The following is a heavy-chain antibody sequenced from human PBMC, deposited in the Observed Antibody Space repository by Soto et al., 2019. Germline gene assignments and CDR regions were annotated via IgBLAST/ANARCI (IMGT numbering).Heavy chain of an antibody. V-gene: IGHV3-74*01. Sequence: GGSLRLSCAAPGFAFNSEWMHWVRQAPGKGLVWVSRIDPYDTGITYADSVKGRFTISRDNAKNTLYLQMNSLGAEDTAVYYCTRDPSGDRHSRGQGTLVTVSS. J-gene: IGHJ5*01. CDR3: TRDPSGDRHS. CDR2: IDPYDTGI. CDR1: GFAFNSEW. D-gene: IGHD2-21*01.